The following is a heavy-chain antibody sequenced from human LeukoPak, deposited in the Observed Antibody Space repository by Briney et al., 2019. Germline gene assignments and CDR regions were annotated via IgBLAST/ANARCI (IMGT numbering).Heavy chain of an antibody. CDR3: AKDREGYSYGYYFDY. CDR1: GFTFSSYG. CDR2: IRYDGSNK. V-gene: IGHV3-30*02. Sequence: GGSLRLSCAASGFTFSSYGMHWVRQAPGKGLEWVAFIRYDGSNKYYADSVKGRFTISRDNSKNTLYLQMNSLRAEDTAVYYCAKDREGYSYGYYFDYWGQGTLVTVSS. J-gene: IGHJ4*02. D-gene: IGHD5-18*01.